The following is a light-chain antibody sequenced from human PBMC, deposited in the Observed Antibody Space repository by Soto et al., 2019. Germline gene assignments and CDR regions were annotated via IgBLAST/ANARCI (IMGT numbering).Light chain of an antibody. Sequence: EIVLTQSPGTLSLSPGERATPSCRASQSVRSNYLAWYQQKPGQAPRLLIYGASSRATGIPDRFSGSGSGTDFTLTISSLQPDDFATYYCQQYNSYSITFGQGTRLEIK. J-gene: IGKJ5*01. CDR3: QQYNSYSIT. V-gene: IGKV3-20*01. CDR1: QSVRSNY. CDR2: GAS.